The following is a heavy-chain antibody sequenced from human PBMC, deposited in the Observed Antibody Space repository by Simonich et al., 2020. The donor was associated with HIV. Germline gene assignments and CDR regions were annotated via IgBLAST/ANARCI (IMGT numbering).Heavy chain of an antibody. Sequence: CAASGFTFSSYEINWVRQAPGRGLEWGSYIRSSGSPIYYADYVKGRFTISRDNAKNSLYLQMNSLRSEDTAVYYCATLGYCSGGSCSSFDYWGQGTLVIVSS. D-gene: IGHD2-15*01. J-gene: IGHJ4*02. CDR2: IRSSGSPI. CDR1: GFTFSSYE. V-gene: IGHV3-48*03. CDR3: ATLGYCSGGSCSSFDY.